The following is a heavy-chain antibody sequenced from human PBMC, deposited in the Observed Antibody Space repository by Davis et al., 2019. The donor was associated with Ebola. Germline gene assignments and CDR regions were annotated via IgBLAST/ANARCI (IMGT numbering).Heavy chain of an antibody. CDR1: GFTFSTYW. V-gene: IGHV3-74*01. CDR2: IKSDGSST. Sequence: PGGSLSLSCVASGFTFSTYWMHGVRQAPGKGLVWVSRIKSDGSSTYYADSVKGRFTISRDNAKNTLYLQMNSLRDEDTAVYYCADQKNHASDIWGQGTMVTVSS. CDR3: ADQKNHASDI. J-gene: IGHJ3*02.